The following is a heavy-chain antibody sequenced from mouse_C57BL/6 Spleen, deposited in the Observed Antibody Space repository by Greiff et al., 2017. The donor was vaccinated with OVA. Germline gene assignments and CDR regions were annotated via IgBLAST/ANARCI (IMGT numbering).Heavy chain of an antibody. Sequence: VQLQQPGAELVRPGSSVKLSCKASGYTFTSYWMDWVKQRPGQGLEWIGNLYPSDSETHYNQKFKDKATLTVDKSSSTAYMQLSSLTSEDSAVYYCAHGTLFAYWGQGTLVTVSA. J-gene: IGHJ3*01. CDR1: GYTFTSYW. CDR2: LYPSDSET. CDR3: AHGTLFAY. V-gene: IGHV1-61*01. D-gene: IGHD2-1*01.